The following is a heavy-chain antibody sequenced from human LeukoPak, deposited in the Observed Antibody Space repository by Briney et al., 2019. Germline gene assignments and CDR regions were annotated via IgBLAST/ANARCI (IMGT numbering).Heavy chain of an antibody. J-gene: IGHJ6*03. CDR1: GYTFTGYY. V-gene: IGHV1-2*02. D-gene: IGHD4-17*01. CDR2: INPNSGGT. CDR3: ATATVTTTYYYMDV. Sequence: ASVKVPCKASGYTFTGYYMHWVRQAPGQGLEWMGWINPNSGGTNYAQKFQGRVTMTRDTSISTAYMELSRLRSDDTAVYYCATATVTTTYYYMDVWGKGTTVTVSS.